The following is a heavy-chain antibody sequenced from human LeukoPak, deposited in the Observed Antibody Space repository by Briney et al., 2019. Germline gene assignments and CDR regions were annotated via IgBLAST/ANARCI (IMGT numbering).Heavy chain of an antibody. D-gene: IGHD3-3*01. CDR3: ARGCDDFWSGYCHYYYYYMDV. Sequence: QSGGSLRLSCAASGFTFSSYAMHWVRQAPGKGLEWVANIKQDGSEKYYVDSVKGRFTISRDNAKNSLYLQMNSLRAEDTAVYYCARGCDDFWSGYCHYYYYYMDVWGKGTTVTISS. J-gene: IGHJ6*03. CDR2: IKQDGSEK. CDR1: GFTFSSYA. V-gene: IGHV3-7*01.